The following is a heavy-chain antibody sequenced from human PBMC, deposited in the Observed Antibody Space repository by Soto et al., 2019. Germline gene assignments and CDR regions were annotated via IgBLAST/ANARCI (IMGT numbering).Heavy chain of an antibody. CDR1: GFTFSDYY. D-gene: IGHD2-2*01. Sequence: GGSLRLSCAASGFTFSDYYMSWIRQAPGKGLEWVSYISSSGSTIYYADSVKGRFTISRDNAKNSLYLQMNSLRAEDTAVYYCARDSDLGVVVPAALDYWGQGTLDTVSS. CDR3: ARDSDLGVVVPAALDY. CDR2: ISSSGSTI. V-gene: IGHV3-11*01. J-gene: IGHJ4*02.